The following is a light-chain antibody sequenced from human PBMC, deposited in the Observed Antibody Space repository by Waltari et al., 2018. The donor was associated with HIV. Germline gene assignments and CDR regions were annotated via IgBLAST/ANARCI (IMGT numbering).Light chain of an antibody. V-gene: IGLV3-1*01. J-gene: IGLJ2*01. CDR3: QAWDSSTEV. Sequence: SYELTQPPSVSVSPGQTASITCSGDKLGAKYACWSPQKPGQPPVLVIYQDSKRPSGIPERFSGSNSGNTATLTISGTQAMDEADYYCQAWDSSTEVFGGGTKLTVL. CDR1: KLGAKY. CDR2: QDS.